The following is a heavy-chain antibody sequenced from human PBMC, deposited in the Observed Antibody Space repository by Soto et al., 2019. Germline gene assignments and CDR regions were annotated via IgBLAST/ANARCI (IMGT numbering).Heavy chain of an antibody. CDR1: GVSISYGSYY. CDR2: IYFSGST. CDR3: ARGGSTGFY. J-gene: IGHJ4*02. V-gene: IGHV4-31*03. Sequence: PSETLSLTCNVSGVSISYGSYYWTWIRQHPGKGPEWIGYIYFSGSTYYNPSLKSRVTISVDASENQFSLKLASVSAADTAVYYCARGGSTGFYWGQGTLVTVSS. D-gene: IGHD2-2*01.